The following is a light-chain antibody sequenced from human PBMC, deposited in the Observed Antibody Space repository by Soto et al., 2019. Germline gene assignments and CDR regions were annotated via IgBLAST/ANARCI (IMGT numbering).Light chain of an antibody. Sequence: QSALTQPPSASGSPGQSVTISCAGTDSDIAVYDFVSWYQQHPDKAPKLIIYEVYKRPSGVPDRFSASKSGNTASLTVSGLQAEDEADYYCSSFAGDNTVVFGGGTKVTVL. CDR3: SSFAGDNTVV. CDR1: DSDIAVYDF. V-gene: IGLV2-8*01. J-gene: IGLJ2*01. CDR2: EVY.